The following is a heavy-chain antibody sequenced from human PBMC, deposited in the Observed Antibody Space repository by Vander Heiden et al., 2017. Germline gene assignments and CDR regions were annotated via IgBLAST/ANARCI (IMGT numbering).Heavy chain of an antibody. CDR3: ARDPWHRDQLLSVYYYYGMDV. J-gene: IGHJ6*02. CDR1: GFTVSRIY. V-gene: IGHV3-53*01. Sequence: EVQLVESGGGWIQPGGSLRLSSPASGFTVSRIYMSGVRQAPGKGLEWVSVIYSGGSTYYADSVKGRFTISRDNSKNTLYLQMNSLRAEDTAVYYCARDPWHRDQLLSVYYYYGMDVWGQGTTVTVSS. D-gene: IGHD2-2*01. CDR2: IYSGGST.